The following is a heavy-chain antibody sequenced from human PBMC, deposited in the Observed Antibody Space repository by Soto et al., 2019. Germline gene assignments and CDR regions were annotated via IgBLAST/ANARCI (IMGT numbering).Heavy chain of an antibody. D-gene: IGHD2-2*01. Sequence: SETLSLTCTVSGGSISSGGYYWSWIRQHPGKGLEWIGYIYYSGSTYYNPSLKSRVTTSVDTSKNQFSLKLSSVTAADTAVYYCARRTSLNCSSTSCNPTYYYYYYGMDVWGQGTTVTVSS. CDR2: IYYSGST. CDR3: ARRTSLNCSSTSCNPTYYYYYYGMDV. V-gene: IGHV4-31*03. CDR1: GGSISSGGYY. J-gene: IGHJ6*02.